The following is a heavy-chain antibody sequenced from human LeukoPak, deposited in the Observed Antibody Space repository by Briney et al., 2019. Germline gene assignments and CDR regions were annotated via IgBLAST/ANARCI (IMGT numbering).Heavy chain of an antibody. J-gene: IGHJ4*02. CDR1: GFSFSDEY. CDR3: GRSRGAGPGAHFDV. V-gene: IGHV3-11*03. D-gene: IGHD6-19*01. CDR2: ISASGSYT. Sequence: GGSLRLSCAASGFSFSDEYMSWIRQAPGQGMEWISYISASGSYTNYADSVKGRFTISRDNAKNSLYLQMNSLRAVDTAVYYCGRSRGAGPGAHFDVWGQGTLVTVSS.